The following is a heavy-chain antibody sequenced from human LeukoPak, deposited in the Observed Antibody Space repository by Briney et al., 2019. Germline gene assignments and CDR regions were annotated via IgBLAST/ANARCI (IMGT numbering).Heavy chain of an antibody. V-gene: IGHV4-39*07. CDR3: ARVTQLAAAGIHWFDP. J-gene: IGHJ5*02. CDR2: IYHSGST. Sequence: PSETLSLTCTVSGGSISSSSYYWGWIRQPPGKGLEWIGSIYHSGSTYYNPSLKSRVTISVDTSKNQFSLKLSSVTAADTAVYYCARVTQLAAAGIHWFDPWGQGTLVTVSS. D-gene: IGHD6-13*01. CDR1: GGSISSSSYY.